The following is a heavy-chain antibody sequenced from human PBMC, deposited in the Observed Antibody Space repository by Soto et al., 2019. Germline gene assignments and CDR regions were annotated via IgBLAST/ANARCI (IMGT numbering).Heavy chain of an antibody. CDR2: ISSSSSTI. CDR3: ARDSPLYYYDSSGYYEGFDY. D-gene: IGHD3-22*01. V-gene: IGHV3-48*02. CDR1: GFTFSSYS. Sequence: PGGSLRLSCAASGFTFSSYSMNWVRQAPGKGLEWVSYISSSSSTIYYADSVKGRFTISRDNAKNSLYLQMNSLRDEDTAVYYCARDSPLYYYDSSGYYEGFDYWGQGTLVTSPQ. J-gene: IGHJ4*02.